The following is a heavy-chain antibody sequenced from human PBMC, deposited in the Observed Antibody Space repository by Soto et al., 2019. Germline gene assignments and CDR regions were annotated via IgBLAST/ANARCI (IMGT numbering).Heavy chain of an antibody. V-gene: IGHV4-59*08. CDR2: IYYSGST. CDR3: ARTTRGLAFDI. J-gene: IGHJ3*02. CDR1: GGPISSYY. D-gene: IGHD3-10*01. Sequence: QVQLQESGPGLVKPSETLSLTCTVSGGPISSYYWSWIRQPPGKGLEWIGYIYYSGSTNYNPSLKSRVTISVDTSKNQFSLKLSSVTAADTAVYYCARTTRGLAFDIWGQGTMVTVSS.